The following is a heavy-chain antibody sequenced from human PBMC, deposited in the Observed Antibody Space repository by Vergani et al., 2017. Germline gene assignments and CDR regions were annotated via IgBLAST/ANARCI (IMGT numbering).Heavy chain of an antibody. D-gene: IGHD2-2*02. Sequence: QVQLVQSGAEVKKPGSSVKVSCKASGGPFKNSAFSWVRQVPGQGLEWMGGIIPIFGTANYAQKFQGRVTITADESTSTAYMELSSLRSEDTAVYYCAREGVAYCSSTSCYTHWFDPWGQGTLVTVSS. J-gene: IGHJ5*02. CDR3: AREGVAYCSSTSCYTHWFDP. CDR2: IIPIFGTA. V-gene: IGHV1-69*13. CDR1: GGPFKNSA.